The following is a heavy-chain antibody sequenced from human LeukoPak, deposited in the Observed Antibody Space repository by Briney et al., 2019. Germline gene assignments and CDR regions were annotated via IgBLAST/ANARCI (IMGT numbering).Heavy chain of an antibody. D-gene: IGHD3-10*01. CDR3: ARGPYYYGSGSYFSYWFDP. CDR1: GGSISSYY. CDR2: IYTSGST. V-gene: IGHV4-4*07. J-gene: IGHJ5*02. Sequence: SETLSLTCTVSGGSISSYYWGWIRQPAGKGLEWIGRIYTSGSTNYNPSLKSRVTMSVDTSKNQFSLKLSSVTAADTAVYYCARGPYYYGSGSYFSYWFDPWGQGTLVTVSS.